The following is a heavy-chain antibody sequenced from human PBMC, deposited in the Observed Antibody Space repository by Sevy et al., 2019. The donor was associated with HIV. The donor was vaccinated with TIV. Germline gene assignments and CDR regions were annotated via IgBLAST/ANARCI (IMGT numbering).Heavy chain of an antibody. CDR3: ARDQGRGLYY. D-gene: IGHD3-10*01. Sequence: GGSLRLSCATSEFIFSNYWMTWVRQAPGKGLEWVANIAQDGNEQFYVDSVKGRFTISRDKAKNSLYLQMSSLRVEDTAVYYCARDQGRGLYYWGQGALVTVSS. CDR1: EFIFSNYW. V-gene: IGHV3-7*01. CDR2: IAQDGNEQ. J-gene: IGHJ4*02.